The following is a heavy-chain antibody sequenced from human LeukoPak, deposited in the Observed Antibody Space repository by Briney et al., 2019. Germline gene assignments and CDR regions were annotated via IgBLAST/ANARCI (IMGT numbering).Heavy chain of an antibody. Sequence: QPGGSLRLSCAASGFTVSTNYMSWVRQAPGKGLEWVSVTYSGGNTYYADSVRDRFTISRDNSKNTLYLQMSSLRAEDTAVYYCARDSYGHDYWGQGTLVTVSS. CDR1: GFTVSTNY. D-gene: IGHD5-18*01. CDR3: ARDSYGHDY. J-gene: IGHJ4*02. CDR2: TYSGGNT. V-gene: IGHV3-66*01.